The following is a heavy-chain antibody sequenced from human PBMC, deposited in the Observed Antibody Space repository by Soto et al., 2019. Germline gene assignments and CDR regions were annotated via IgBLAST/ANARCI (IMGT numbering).Heavy chain of an antibody. J-gene: IGHJ4*02. V-gene: IGHV3-11*01. D-gene: IGHD2-21*01. CDR3: ARLLLRPGKFDY. Sequence: LRLSCAASGFSFSDYYMTWIRQAPGKGLEWISDISSSGDPTYYADSVRGRFTISRDNAKNSLYLQLNSLRGEDTAVYYCARLLLRPGKFDYWGQGNLVTVSS. CDR2: ISSSGDPT. CDR1: GFSFSDYY.